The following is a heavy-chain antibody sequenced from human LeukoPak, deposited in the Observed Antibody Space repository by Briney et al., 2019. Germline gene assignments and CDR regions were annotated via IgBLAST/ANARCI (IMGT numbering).Heavy chain of an antibody. CDR1: GFTFSTYF. J-gene: IGHJ6*04. V-gene: IGHV3-21*01. Sequence: PGRSLRLSCAASGFTFSTYFMHWVRQAPGKGLEWVSSISSSSSYIYYADSVKGRFTISRDNAKNSLYLQMNSLRAEDTAVYYCARLLAAPNYYYGMDVWGKGTTVTVSS. CDR3: ARLLAAPNYYYGMDV. CDR2: ISSSSSYI. D-gene: IGHD2-15*01.